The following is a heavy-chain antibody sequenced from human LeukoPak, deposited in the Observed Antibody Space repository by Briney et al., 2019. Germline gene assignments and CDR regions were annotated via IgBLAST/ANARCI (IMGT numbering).Heavy chain of an antibody. J-gene: IGHJ6*02. CDR2: ISWNSGSI. CDR3: AKEEYYYDSSGYYSGYYYGMDV. CDR1: VFTLDDYA. Sequence: GGSLRLSCAASVFTLDDYAMHWVRQAPGKGLEWVSGISWNSGSIGYADSVKGRFTISRDNAKNSLYLQMNSLRAEDTALYYCAKEEYYYDSSGYYSGYYYGMDVWGQGTTVTVSS. D-gene: IGHD3-22*01. V-gene: IGHV3-9*01.